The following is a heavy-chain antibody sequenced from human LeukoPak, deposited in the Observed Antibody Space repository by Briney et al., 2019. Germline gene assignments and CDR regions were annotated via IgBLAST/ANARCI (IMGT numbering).Heavy chain of an antibody. D-gene: IGHD5-24*01. CDR3: ARADRDGNKRFLD. CDR2: VSSSGTTT. J-gene: IGHJ4*02. V-gene: IGHV3-48*02. Sequence: GGSLRLSCAASGFTFSSYSVIWARQAPGKGLEWVSYVSSSGTTTYYADSVKGRFTISRDNGKNLVSLQMNSLRDEYTAVYYCARADRDGNKRFLDWGQGTLVTVSS. CDR1: GFTFSSYS.